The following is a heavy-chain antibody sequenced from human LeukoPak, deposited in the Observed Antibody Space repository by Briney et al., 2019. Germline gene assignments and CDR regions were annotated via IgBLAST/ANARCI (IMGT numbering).Heavy chain of an antibody. Sequence: SETLSLTCTVPGGSISSGGYYWSWIRRHPGKGLEWIGYIYYSGSTYYNPSLKSRVAISVDTSKNQFSLKLSSVTAADTAVYYCARGDNSHHWYFDLWGRGTLVTVSS. V-gene: IGHV4-31*03. CDR2: IYYSGST. CDR1: GGSISSGGYY. J-gene: IGHJ2*01. D-gene: IGHD5-24*01. CDR3: ARGDNSHHWYFDL.